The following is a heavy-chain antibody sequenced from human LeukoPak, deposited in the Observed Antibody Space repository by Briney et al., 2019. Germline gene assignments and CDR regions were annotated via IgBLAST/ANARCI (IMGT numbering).Heavy chain of an antibody. CDR2: ISFDGSDK. J-gene: IGHJ3*02. CDR1: GFTFSRYA. CDR3: ARGRAAGTFLSLDAFDI. Sequence: GRALRLSCAASGFTFSRYAIHWVRQAPGKGLEWVTVISFDGSDKYYADSVKGRFTISRDNSQNTVYLQMSSLRAEDTAVYLCARGRAAGTFLSLDAFDIWGQGTMVTVSS. D-gene: IGHD3-10*01. V-gene: IGHV3-30*04.